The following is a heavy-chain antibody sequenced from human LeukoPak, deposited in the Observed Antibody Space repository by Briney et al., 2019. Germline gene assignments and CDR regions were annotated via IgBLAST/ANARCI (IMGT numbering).Heavy chain of an antibody. CDR2: IIPIFGTA. V-gene: IGHV1-69*01. Sequence: SVKVSCKASGGTFSSYAISWVRQAPGQGLEWMGGIIPIFGTANYTQKFQGRVTITADESTSTAYMELSSLRSEDTAVYYCAGGLVTAMAYNWFDPWGQGTLVTVSS. J-gene: IGHJ5*02. D-gene: IGHD5-18*01. CDR1: GGTFSSYA. CDR3: AGGLVTAMAYNWFDP.